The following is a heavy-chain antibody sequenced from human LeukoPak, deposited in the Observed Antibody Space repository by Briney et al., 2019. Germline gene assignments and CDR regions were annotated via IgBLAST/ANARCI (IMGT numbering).Heavy chain of an antibody. CDR3: ARLGGSSSWYDTLGGRYYYYYMDV. CDR2: IYTSGST. J-gene: IGHJ6*03. CDR1: GGSISSYY. V-gene: IGHV4-4*09. Sequence: SETLSLTCTVSGGSISSYYWSWIRQPPGKGLEWIGYIYTSGSTNYNPSLKSRVTISVDTSKNQFSLKLSSVTAADTAVYYCARLGGSSSWYDTLGGRYYYYYMDVWGKGTTVTVSS. D-gene: IGHD6-13*01.